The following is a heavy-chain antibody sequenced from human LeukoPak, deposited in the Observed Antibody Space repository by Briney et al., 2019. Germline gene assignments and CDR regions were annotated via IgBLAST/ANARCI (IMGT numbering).Heavy chain of an antibody. CDR2: IRSKANSYAT. CDR3: TRLYSNHDYYYSYMDV. CDR1: GFTFSGSA. J-gene: IGHJ6*03. V-gene: IGHV3-73*01. D-gene: IGHD4-11*01. Sequence: PGGSLRLSCAASGFTFSGSAMHWVRQASGKGLEWVGRIRSKANSYATAYAASVKGRFTISRDDSKNTAYLQMNSLKTEDTAVYYFTRLYSNHDYYYSYMDVWGKGTTVTVSS.